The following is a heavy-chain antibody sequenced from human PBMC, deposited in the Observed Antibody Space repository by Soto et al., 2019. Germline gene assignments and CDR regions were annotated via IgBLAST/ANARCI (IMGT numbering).Heavy chain of an antibody. V-gene: IGHV4-34*01. CDR3: ARGLERRTNNYYYYYMDV. J-gene: IGHJ6*03. CDR2: INHSGST. Sequence: SETLSLTCAVYGGSFSGYYWSWIRQPPGKGLEWIGEINHSGSTNYNPSLKSRVTISVDTSKNQFSLKLSSVTAADTAVYYCARGLERRTNNYYYYYMDVWGKGTTVTVSS. CDR1: GGSFSGYY. D-gene: IGHD1-1*01.